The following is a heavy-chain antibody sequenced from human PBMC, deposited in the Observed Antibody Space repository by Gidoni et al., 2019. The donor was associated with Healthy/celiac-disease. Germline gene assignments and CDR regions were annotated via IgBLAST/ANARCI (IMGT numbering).Heavy chain of an antibody. CDR2: ISYDGSNK. CDR1: GFTFSSYA. Sequence: QVQLVESGGGVVQPGRSLRLSCAASGFTFSSYAMHWVRQAPGKGLEWVAVISYDGSNKYYADSVKGRFTISRDNSKNTLYLQMNSLRAEDTAVYYCARGPTAMAHYYYYYYMDVWGKGTTVTVSS. V-gene: IGHV3-30-3*01. D-gene: IGHD5-18*01. J-gene: IGHJ6*03. CDR3: ARGPTAMAHYYYYYYMDV.